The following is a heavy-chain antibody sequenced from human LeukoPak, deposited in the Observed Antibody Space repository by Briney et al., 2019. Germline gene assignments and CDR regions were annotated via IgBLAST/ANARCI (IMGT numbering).Heavy chain of an antibody. V-gene: IGHV4-59*01. CDR2: IYYSGST. CDR1: GGSFSGYY. Sequence: SETLSLTCAVYGGSFSGYYWSWIRQPPGKGLEWIGYIYYSGSTNYSPSLKSRVTISVDTSKNQFSLKLSSVTAADTAVYYCARSEYSYGADAFDIWGQGTMVTVSS. J-gene: IGHJ3*02. CDR3: ARSEYSYGADAFDI. D-gene: IGHD5-18*01.